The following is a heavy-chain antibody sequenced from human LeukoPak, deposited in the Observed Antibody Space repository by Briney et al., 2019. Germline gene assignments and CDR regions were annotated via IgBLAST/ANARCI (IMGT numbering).Heavy chain of an antibody. CDR2: IYNIGST. V-gene: IGHV4-59*01. J-gene: IGHJ6*03. Sequence: PSETLSLTCAVPGDSISSYYWSWIRQPPGKGLEWIGYIYNIGSTNYNPSLKSRTTISVDMSKNQFSLKLSSVTAADTAVYYCARGEWELGYYMDVWGKGTTVTISS. D-gene: IGHD1-26*01. CDR3: ARGEWELGYYMDV. CDR1: GDSISSYY.